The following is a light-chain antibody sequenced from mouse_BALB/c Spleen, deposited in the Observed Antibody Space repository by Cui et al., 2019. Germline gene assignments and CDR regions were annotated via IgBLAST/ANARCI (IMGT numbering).Light chain of an antibody. CDR2: LTS. CDR1: SSVSY. Sequence: QLVLTQSPALMSASPGEKGTMTCSASSSVSYMYWYQQKPRSSPKPWIYLTSNLASGVPARFSGSGSGTSYSLTISSMEAEDAATYYCQQWSSNPLTFGAGTKLELK. V-gene: IGKV4-68*01. CDR3: QQWSSNPLT. J-gene: IGKJ5*01.